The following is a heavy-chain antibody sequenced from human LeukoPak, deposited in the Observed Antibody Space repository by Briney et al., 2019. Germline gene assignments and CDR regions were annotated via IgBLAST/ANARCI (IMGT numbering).Heavy chain of an antibody. CDR1: GFTFSSYA. CDR2: ISYDGSNK. J-gene: IGHJ4*02. CDR3: ARDRSLPGRGDFDY. V-gene: IGHV3-30-3*01. Sequence: GGSLRLSCAASGFTFSSYAMHWVRQAPGKGLEWVAVISYDGSNKYYADSVKGRFTISRDNSKNTLYLQMNSLRAEDTAVYYCARDRSLPGRGDFDYWGQGTLVTVSS. D-gene: IGHD3-10*01.